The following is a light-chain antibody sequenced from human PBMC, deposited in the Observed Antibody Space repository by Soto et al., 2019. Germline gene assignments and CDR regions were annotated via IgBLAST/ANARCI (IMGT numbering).Light chain of an antibody. Sequence: EIEMTQSPATLSLATGERVTLSCRASESVSTNLAWYQQKAGQAPRLLIYGSSTRAAGIPARFSGSGSGAESTPISSGQPSDSVAVYDCQQYSIRRTFGQGTKVESK. CDR2: GSS. CDR3: QQYSIRRT. V-gene: IGKV3-15*01. CDR1: ESVSTN. J-gene: IGKJ1*01.